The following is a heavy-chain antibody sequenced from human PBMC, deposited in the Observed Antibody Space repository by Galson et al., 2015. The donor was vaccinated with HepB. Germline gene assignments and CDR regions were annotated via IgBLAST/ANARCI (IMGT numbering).Heavy chain of an antibody. CDR1: GDTFSNYA. D-gene: IGHD1-14*01. V-gene: IGHV1-69*13. Sequence: SVKVSCKASGDTFSNYALSWVRQAPGQGLEWMGGFIPIFRTANYAQRFHGRLTITADESSSTAYMELSSLRSDDTAVYYCARGGLTTHLHYYYMDVWGKGTTVTVSS. J-gene: IGHJ6*03. CDR2: FIPIFRTA. CDR3: ARGGLTTHLHYYYMDV.